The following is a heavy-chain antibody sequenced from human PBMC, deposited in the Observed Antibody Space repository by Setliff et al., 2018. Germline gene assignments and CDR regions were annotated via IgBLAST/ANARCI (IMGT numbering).Heavy chain of an antibody. J-gene: IGHJ3*02. Sequence: PSETLSLTCAVCGESFSGYFWRWIRQPPGKGLEWIWSINYSGSTYYSPSLKSRVIVSVDTSKNQFSLKLSSVTAADTAVYYCARLPGYCNGGNCYGYYTFDIWGQGTMVTVSS. CDR3: ARLPGYCNGGNCYGYYTFDI. CDR2: INYSGST. D-gene: IGHD2-15*01. CDR1: GESFSGYF. V-gene: IGHV4-34*01.